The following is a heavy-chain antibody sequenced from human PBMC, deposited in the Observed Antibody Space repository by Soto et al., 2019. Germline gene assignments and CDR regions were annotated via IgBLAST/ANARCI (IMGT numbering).Heavy chain of an antibody. CDR2: INHSGST. CDR1: GGSFSGYY. Sequence: QVQLQQWGAGLLKPSETLSLTCAVYGGSFSGYYWSWIRQPPGKGLEWIGEINHSGSTNYNPSLKSRVTISVDTSKNQFSLKLSSVTAADTAVYYCARGVQGSSWPRKNHYYSYYMDVWGKGTTVTVSS. CDR3: ARGVQGSSWPRKNHYYSYYMDV. D-gene: IGHD6-13*01. J-gene: IGHJ6*03. V-gene: IGHV4-34*01.